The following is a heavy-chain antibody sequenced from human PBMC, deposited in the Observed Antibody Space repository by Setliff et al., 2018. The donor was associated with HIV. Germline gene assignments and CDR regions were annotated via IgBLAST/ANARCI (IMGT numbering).Heavy chain of an antibody. D-gene: IGHD3-10*01. CDR3: ARFEGRGDAFDI. Sequence: ASVKVSCKVSGYSLTELSMHWVRQAPGKGLEWMGGFDPDDGETVYAQQFQGRVTMTRDASLSTVYMEVNRLKSDDAAVYYCARFEGRGDAFDIWGQGTMVTVSS. J-gene: IGHJ3*02. V-gene: IGHV1-24*01. CDR1: GYSLTELS. CDR2: FDPDDGET.